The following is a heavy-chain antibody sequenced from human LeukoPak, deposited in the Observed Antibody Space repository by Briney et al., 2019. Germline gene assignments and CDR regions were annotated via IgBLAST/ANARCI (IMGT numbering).Heavy chain of an antibody. CDR2: IKQDGSEK. Sequence: GGSLRLSCAASGFTFSSYGMHWVRQAPGKGLEWVANIKQDGSEKYYVDSVKGRFTVSRDNAKNSLYLQMNSLRAEDTAVYYCARGPRGGSSSLGWFDPWGQGTLVTVSS. V-gene: IGHV3-7*01. CDR3: ARGPRGGSSSLGWFDP. D-gene: IGHD6-6*01. CDR1: GFTFSSYG. J-gene: IGHJ5*02.